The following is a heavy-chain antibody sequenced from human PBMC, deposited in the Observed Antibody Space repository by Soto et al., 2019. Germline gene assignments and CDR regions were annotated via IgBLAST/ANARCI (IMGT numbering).Heavy chain of an antibody. D-gene: IGHD3-3*01. CDR3: ARCLRFLEWFESSYGMDV. J-gene: IGHJ6*02. CDR2: IYYSGST. CDR1: GGSISSYY. V-gene: IGHV4-59*01. Sequence: SETLSLTCTVSGGSISSYYWSWIRQPPGKGLEWIGYIYYSGSTNYNPSLKSRVTISVDTSKNQFSLKLSSVTAADAAVYYCARCLRFLEWFESSYGMDVWGQGTTVTVSS.